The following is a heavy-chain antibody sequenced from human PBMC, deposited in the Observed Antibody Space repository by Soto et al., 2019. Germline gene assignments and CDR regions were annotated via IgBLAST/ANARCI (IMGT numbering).Heavy chain of an antibody. D-gene: IGHD5-12*01. CDR2: TYFRSKWYN. V-gene: IGHV6-1*01. Sequence: RSQTLSLTCVISGDSVSSNTASWNWIRQSPSRGLEWLGRTYFRSKWYNDYAVSVKSRIIISPDTSNNQFSLQLNSVTPEDTAVYFCAKGDNLGPKTGYAFDPWGQGIMVTVSS. CDR1: GDSVSSNTAS. J-gene: IGHJ5*02. CDR3: AKGDNLGPKTGYAFDP.